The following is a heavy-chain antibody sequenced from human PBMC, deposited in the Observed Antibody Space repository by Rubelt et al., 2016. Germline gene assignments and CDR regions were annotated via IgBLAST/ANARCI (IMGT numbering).Heavy chain of an antibody. J-gene: IGHJ4*02. CDR3: ARVSGAQVFDY. Sequence: RGLEWVSSISSSSSYIYYADSVKGRFTISRDNAKNSLYLQMNSLRAEDTAVYYCARVSGAQVFDYWGQGTLVTVSS. D-gene: IGHD5/OR15-5a*01. V-gene: IGHV3-21*01. CDR2: ISSSSSYI.